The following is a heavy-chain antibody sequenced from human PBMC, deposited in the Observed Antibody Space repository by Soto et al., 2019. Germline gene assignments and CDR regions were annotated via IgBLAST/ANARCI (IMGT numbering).Heavy chain of an antibody. CDR2: IRYDGSNK. J-gene: IGHJ6*02. CDR1: GFTFSSYG. Sequence: QVQLVESGGGVVQPGRSLRLSCAASGFTFSSYGMHWVRQAPGKGLEWVAVIRYDGSNKYYADSVKGRFTISRDNSKNTLYLQMNSLRAEDTAVYYCARVGRRYCSGGSCYYYGMDVWGQGTTVTVSS. CDR3: ARVGRRYCSGGSCYYYGMDV. V-gene: IGHV3-33*01. D-gene: IGHD2-15*01.